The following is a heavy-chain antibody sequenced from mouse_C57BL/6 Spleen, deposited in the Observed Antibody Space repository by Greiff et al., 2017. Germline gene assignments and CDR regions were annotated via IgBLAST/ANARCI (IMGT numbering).Heavy chain of an antibody. Sequence: QVQLKQPGAELVKPGASVKLSCKASGYTFTSYWMHWVKQRPGRGLEWIGRIDPNSGGTKYNEKFKSKATLTVDKPSSTAYMQRSSLTSEDSAVYYCARRGSKEYFDYWGQGTTLTVSS. CDR1: GYTFTSYW. CDR3: ARRGSKEYFDY. CDR2: IDPNSGGT. J-gene: IGHJ2*01. D-gene: IGHD1-3*01. V-gene: IGHV1-72*01.